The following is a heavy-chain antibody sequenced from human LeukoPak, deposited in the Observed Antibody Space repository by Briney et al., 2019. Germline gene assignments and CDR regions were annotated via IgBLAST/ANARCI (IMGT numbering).Heavy chain of an antibody. D-gene: IGHD1-26*01. CDR1: GFRFSDYY. Sequence: NSGGSLRLSCAASGFRFSDYYMNWIRQAPGKGLEWISYSSSSGSTIDYADSVKGRFTISRDNAKNSVYLQMNSLRAEDTAIYYCVRSGGTWATSECWGQGTPVTVSS. CDR2: SSSSGSTI. CDR3: VRSGGTWATSEC. J-gene: IGHJ4*02. V-gene: IGHV3-11*04.